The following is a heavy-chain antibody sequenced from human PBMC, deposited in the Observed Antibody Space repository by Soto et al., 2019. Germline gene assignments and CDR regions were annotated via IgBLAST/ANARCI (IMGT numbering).Heavy chain of an antibody. Sequence: EVQLVESGGGLVQPGRSLRLSCAASGFTFDDYAMHWVRQVPGKGLEWVSGINWNSGSIGYGDSVKGRFAISRYNAKHSLHLQMNSLSAEDTAFYYCVKDESINWYSGHFRHWGQGTLVTVSS. CDR3: VKDESINWYSGHFRH. D-gene: IGHD6-13*01. J-gene: IGHJ1*01. V-gene: IGHV3-9*01. CDR2: INWNSGSI. CDR1: GFTFDDYA.